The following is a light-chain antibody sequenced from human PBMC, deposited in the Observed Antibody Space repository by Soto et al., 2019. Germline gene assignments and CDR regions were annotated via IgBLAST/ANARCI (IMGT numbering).Light chain of an antibody. CDR2: EVS. CDR1: SSDVGYDNY. V-gene: IGLV2-14*01. CDR3: TSHTASSTWV. Sequence: QSVLTQPASVSGSPGQSITISCTGTSSDVGYDNYVSWFQQHPGKAPKLMIYEVSRRPSGVSNRFSGSKSANTASLTISGLQDEDEADYYCTSHTASSTWVFGGGTKLTVL. J-gene: IGLJ3*02.